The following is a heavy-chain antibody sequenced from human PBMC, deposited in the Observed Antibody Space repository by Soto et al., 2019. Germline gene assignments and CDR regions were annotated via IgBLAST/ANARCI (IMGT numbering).Heavy chain of an antibody. CDR2: INPDASDT. Sequence: EVQLVESGGGLVQPGGSLRLSCAASGFTFSRHWLHWVRQAPGEGLVWVSRINPDASDTKYADSVKGRFTISRDNAKSTLYLDIKILRAEDTGVYYGERPKPMIYSAFDVWGQGKRVTVS. D-gene: IGHD3-22*01. V-gene: IGHV3-74*03. CDR3: ERPKPMIYSAFDV. J-gene: IGHJ3*01. CDR1: GFTFSRHW.